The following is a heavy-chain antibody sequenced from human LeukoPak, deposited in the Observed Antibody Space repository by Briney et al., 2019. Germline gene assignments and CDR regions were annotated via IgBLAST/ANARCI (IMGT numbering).Heavy chain of an antibody. Sequence: SETLSLTCTASGGSISDYYWNWIRQPAGKGLEWIGRIYRSGDTNYNPSLKSRVTMSVDASKNHFSLKLTSVTAADSAVYYCARGTQGYCSSTVCYRWFDPWGQGTLVTVSS. D-gene: IGHD2-2*02. J-gene: IGHJ5*02. CDR3: ARGTQGYCSSTVCYRWFDP. CDR2: IYRSGDT. V-gene: IGHV4-4*07. CDR1: GGSISDYY.